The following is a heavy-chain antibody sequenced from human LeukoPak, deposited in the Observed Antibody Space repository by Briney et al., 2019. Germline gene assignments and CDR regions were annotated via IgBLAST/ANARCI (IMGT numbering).Heavy chain of an antibody. Sequence: SETLSLTCTVSGGSISSSSYYWSWIRQPAGKGLEWIGRIYTSGSTNYNPSLKSRVTMSVDTSKNQFSLKLSSVTAADTAVYYCARVIRGGYSYYFDYWGQGTLVTVSS. CDR1: GGSISSSSYY. D-gene: IGHD3-10*01. J-gene: IGHJ4*02. V-gene: IGHV4-61*02. CDR3: ARVIRGGYSYYFDY. CDR2: IYTSGST.